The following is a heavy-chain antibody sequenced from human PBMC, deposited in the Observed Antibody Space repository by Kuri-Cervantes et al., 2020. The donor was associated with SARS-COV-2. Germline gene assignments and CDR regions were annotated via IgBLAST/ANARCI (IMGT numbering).Heavy chain of an antibody. D-gene: IGHD2-15*01. CDR3: ARLLLGPTYYYYYGMDV. CDR2: IYPGDSDT. CDR1: GYSFTSYW. V-gene: IGHV5-51*01. J-gene: IGHJ6*02. Sequence: GESLKISCKGSGYSFTSYWIGWVRQMPGKGLEWMGIIYPGDSDTRYSPSFRGQVTISADKSISTAYLQWSSLKASDTAMYYCARLLLGPTYYYYYGMDVWGQGTTVTVSS.